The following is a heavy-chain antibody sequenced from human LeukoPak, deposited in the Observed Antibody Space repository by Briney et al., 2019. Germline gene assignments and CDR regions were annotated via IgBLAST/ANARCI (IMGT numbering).Heavy chain of an antibody. D-gene: IGHD3-22*01. CDR2: ISSSGSTI. Sequence: GGSLKLSCAASGFTFSDYYMSWIRQAPGKGLEWVSYISSSGSTIYYADSVKGRFTISRDNSKNTLYLQMNSLRAEDTAVYYCAKGGWGLYYYDSSGYQPFDYWGQGTLVTVSS. J-gene: IGHJ4*02. CDR1: GFTFSDYY. V-gene: IGHV3-11*04. CDR3: AKGGWGLYYYDSSGYQPFDY.